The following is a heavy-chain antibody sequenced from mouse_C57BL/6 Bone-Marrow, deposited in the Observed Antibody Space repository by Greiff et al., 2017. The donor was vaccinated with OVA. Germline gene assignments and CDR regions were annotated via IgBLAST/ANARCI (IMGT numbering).Heavy chain of an antibody. CDR1: GFTFSDYY. Sequence: EVQRVESEGGLVQPGSSMKLSCTASGFTFSDYYMAWVRQVPEKGLEWVANINYDGSSTYYLDSLKSRFIISRDNAKNILYLQMSSLKSEDTATYYCARVLYYGSSYGGYYFDYWGQGTTLTVSS. D-gene: IGHD1-1*01. CDR2: INYDGSST. J-gene: IGHJ2*01. V-gene: IGHV5-16*01. CDR3: ARVLYYGSSYGGYYFDY.